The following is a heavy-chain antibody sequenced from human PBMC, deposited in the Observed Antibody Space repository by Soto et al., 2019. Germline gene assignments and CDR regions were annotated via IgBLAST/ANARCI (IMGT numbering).Heavy chain of an antibody. V-gene: IGHV1-2*02. CDR1: GYTFAAYY. D-gene: IGHD4-17*01. J-gene: IGHJ4*02. Sequence: ASVKVSCKTSGYTFAAYYIHWIRQAPGQGLEWMGWINPTSGGTVYAQNFQDRVTMTRDTSISTAYMELRRLNSDDTAVYYCARDPESGDYWGYFFDSWGQGTPVTVSS. CDR2: INPTSGGT. CDR3: ARDPESGDYWGYFFDS.